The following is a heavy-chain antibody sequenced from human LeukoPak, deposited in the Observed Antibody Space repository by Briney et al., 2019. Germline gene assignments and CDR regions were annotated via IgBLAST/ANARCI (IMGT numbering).Heavy chain of an antibody. CDR3: ARNEDAALWFDP. J-gene: IGHJ5*02. CDR1: GGSFSGYY. Sequence: SETLSLTCAVYGGSFSGYYWSWIRQPPGKGLEWIGYIYYSGSTNYNPSLKSRVTISVDTSKNQFSLKLSSVTAADTAVYYCARNEDAALWFDPWGQGTLVTVSS. V-gene: IGHV4-59*01. D-gene: IGHD1-1*01. CDR2: IYYSGST.